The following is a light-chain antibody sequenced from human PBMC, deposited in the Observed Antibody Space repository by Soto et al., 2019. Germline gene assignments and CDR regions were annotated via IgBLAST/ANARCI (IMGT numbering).Light chain of an antibody. CDR1: SSDVGSYNL. J-gene: IGLJ1*01. CDR3: CSYAGSSTYV. CDR2: EVS. V-gene: IGLV2-23*02. Sequence: QSALTQPASASGFPGQSITISCTGTSSDVGSYNLVSWYQQHPGKAPKLMIYEVSKRPSGVSNRFSGSKSGNTASLTISGLQAENEADYYCCSYAGSSTYVFGTGTKLTVL.